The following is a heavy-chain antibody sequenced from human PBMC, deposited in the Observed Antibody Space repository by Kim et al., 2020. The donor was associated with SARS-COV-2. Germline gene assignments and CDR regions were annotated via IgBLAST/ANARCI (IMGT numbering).Heavy chain of an antibody. D-gene: IGHD4-17*01. CDR1: GFTFNIYS. V-gene: IGHV3-48*02. CDR2: ISSSGATI. CDR3: ARDYYGDYALYS. Sequence: GGSLRLSCAASGFTFNIYSMHWVRQAPGKGLEWVSYISSSGATIYYADSVKGRFTISRDNAKSSLFLQMNTLRDEDSAIYYCARDYYGDYALYSWGQGTL. J-gene: IGHJ1*01.